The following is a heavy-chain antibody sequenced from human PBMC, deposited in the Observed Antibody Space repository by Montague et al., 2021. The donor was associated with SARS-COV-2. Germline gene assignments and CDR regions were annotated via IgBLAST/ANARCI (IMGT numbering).Heavy chain of an antibody. CDR1: GASISTGIYD. J-gene: IGHJ4*02. V-gene: IGHV4-61*02. CDR2: IRTTGHT. D-gene: IGHD1-26*01. CDR3: ARFGSGTLEFDL. Sequence: TLSLTCTVSGASISTGIYDWSWIRQPAGEGLEWIGRIRTTGHTDYNSSLESRVFMSVDTSTNQFSLSLTSVTAADTAVYFCARFGSGTLEFDLWGQGTLVTVSS.